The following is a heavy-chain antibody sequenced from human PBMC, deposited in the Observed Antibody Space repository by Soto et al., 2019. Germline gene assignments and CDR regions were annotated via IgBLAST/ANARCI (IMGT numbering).Heavy chain of an antibody. Sequence: ASVKVSCKASGYTFTSYGISWVRQAPGQGLEWMGWISAYNGNTNYAQKLQGRVTMTTDTSTSTAYMELRSLRSDDTAVYYCARDRTYYDFWSGYYYWGQGTLVTVPQ. D-gene: IGHD3-3*01. CDR3: ARDRTYYDFWSGYYY. CDR1: GYTFTSYG. CDR2: ISAYNGNT. V-gene: IGHV1-18*01. J-gene: IGHJ4*02.